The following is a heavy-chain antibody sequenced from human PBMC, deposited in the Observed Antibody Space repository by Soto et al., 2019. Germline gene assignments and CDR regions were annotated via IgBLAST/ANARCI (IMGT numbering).Heavy chain of an antibody. CDR1: GSSISSYY. V-gene: IGHV4-59*01. J-gene: IGHJ5*02. CDR3: ACSLPPGIAAAPWFDP. D-gene: IGHD6-25*01. CDR2: IYYSGST. Sequence: PSETLSLTCTVSGSSISSYYWSWIRQPPGKGLEWIGYIYYSGSTNYNPSLKSRVTISVDTSKNQFSLKLSSVTAADTAVYYCACSLPPGIAAAPWFDPWGQGTLVTVSS.